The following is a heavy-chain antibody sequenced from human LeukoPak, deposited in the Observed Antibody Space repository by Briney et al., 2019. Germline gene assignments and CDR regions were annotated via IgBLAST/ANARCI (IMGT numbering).Heavy chain of an antibody. CDR1: GFTFSSYG. CDR2: ISYDGSNK. J-gene: IGHJ4*02. Sequence: GRSLRLSCAASGFTFSSYGMHWVRQAPGKGLEWVAVISYDGSNKYYADSVKGRFTISRDNSKNTLYLQMNSLRAEDTAVYYCAKEPKWELGGYWGQGTLVTVSS. CDR3: AKEPKWELGGY. D-gene: IGHD1-26*01. V-gene: IGHV3-30*18.